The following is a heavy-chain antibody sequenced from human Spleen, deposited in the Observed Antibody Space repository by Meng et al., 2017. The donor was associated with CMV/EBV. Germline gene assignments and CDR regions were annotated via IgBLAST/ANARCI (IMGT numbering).Heavy chain of an antibody. Sequence: GGSLRLSCAASGFTFSSYGMVWVRQAPGKGLEWVSSISSGSTYIYYADSVRDRFTISRDNAKNSLYLQMNSLRPEDTALYYCVKGGEYTGSYYGGLIGYFDHWGQGTLVTVSS. J-gene: IGHJ1*01. CDR3: VKGGEYTGSYYGGLIGYFDH. CDR2: ISSGSTYI. V-gene: IGHV3-21*04. D-gene: IGHD1-26*01. CDR1: GFTFSSYG.